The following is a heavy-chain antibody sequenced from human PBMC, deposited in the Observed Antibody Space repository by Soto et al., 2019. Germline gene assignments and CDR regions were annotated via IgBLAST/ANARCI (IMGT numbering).Heavy chain of an antibody. CDR1: GFIFNNYA. CDR2: ISASGSRT. V-gene: IGHV3-23*01. J-gene: IGHJ3*01. CDR3: GKDPNGDYVGGFEF. Sequence: EVQLLESGGGLVQPGGSLTLSCAASGFIFNNYAMSWVRQAPGKGLEWVSGISASGSRTFYADSVKGRFTVSRSFSKNTLSLQMDGLRAEDTAVYFCGKDPNGDYVGGFEFWGPGTMVTVSS. D-gene: IGHD4-17*01.